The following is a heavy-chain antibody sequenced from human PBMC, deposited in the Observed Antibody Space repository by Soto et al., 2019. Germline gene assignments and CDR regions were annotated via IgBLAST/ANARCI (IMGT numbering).Heavy chain of an antibody. CDR2: ISSSSSYI. D-gene: IGHD6-19*01. J-gene: IGHJ3*02. Sequence: EVQLVESGGGLVKPGGSLRLSCAASGFTFSSYSMNWVRQAPGKGLEWVSSISSSSSYIYYAASVKGRFTISRDNAKNSLYRERNSRRAADRAVYYCARDPVSSGWHSVDFDICGRGTMVTVSS. CDR1: GFTFSSYS. CDR3: ARDPVSSGWHSVDFDI. V-gene: IGHV3-21*01.